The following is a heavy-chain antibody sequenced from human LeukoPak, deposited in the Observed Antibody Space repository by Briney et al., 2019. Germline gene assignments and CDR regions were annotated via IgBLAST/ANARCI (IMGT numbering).Heavy chain of an antibody. Sequence: GGSLRLSCAASGFTFSSYSMNWVRQAPGKGLEWVSSISSSSSYIYYADSVKGRFTISRDNAKNSLYLQMNSLRAEDTAVYYCARARARDDAFDIWGQGTMVTVSS. V-gene: IGHV3-21*01. CDR2: ISSSSSYI. CDR3: ARARARDDAFDI. CDR1: GFTFSSYS. J-gene: IGHJ3*02.